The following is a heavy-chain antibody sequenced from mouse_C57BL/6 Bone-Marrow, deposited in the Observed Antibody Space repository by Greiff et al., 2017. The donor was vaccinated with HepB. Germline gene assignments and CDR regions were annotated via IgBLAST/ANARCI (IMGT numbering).Heavy chain of an antibody. D-gene: IGHD1-1*01. CDR3: ARHVRYYGSSDFDV. V-gene: IGHV5-12*01. CDR2: ISNGGGST. CDR1: GFTFSDYY. Sequence: EVQRVESGGGLVQPGGSLKLSCAASGFTFSDYYMYWVRQTPEKRLEWVAYISNGGGSTYYPDTVKGRFTISRDNAKNTLYLQMSRLKSEDTAMYYCARHVRYYGSSDFDVWGTGTTVTVSS. J-gene: IGHJ1*03.